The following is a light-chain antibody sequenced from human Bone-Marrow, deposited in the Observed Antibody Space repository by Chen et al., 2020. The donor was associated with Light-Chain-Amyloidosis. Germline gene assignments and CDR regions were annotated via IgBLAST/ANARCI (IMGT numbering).Light chain of an antibody. CDR3: QVWDRSSDRPV. CDR1: NIGATR. J-gene: IGLJ3*02. V-gene: IGLV3-21*02. CDR2: DAS. Sequence: SYVLTPPSSVSVAPGQTATLACGGNNIGATRVHWYQQTPGQAPLLVVYDASDRPSGIPERLAGSNSGNPATLTISRVEAGDEADYYCQVWDRSSDRPVFGGGTKLTVL.